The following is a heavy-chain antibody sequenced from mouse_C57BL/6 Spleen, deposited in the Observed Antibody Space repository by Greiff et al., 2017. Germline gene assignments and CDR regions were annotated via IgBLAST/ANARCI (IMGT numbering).Heavy chain of an antibody. CDR3: ARSNYGSSYGGWYVDV. CDR2: IYPGDGDT. Sequence: VQLQESGPELVKPGASVKISCKASGYAFSSSWMNWVKQRPGKGLEWIGRIYPGDGDTNYNGKFKGKATLTADKSSSTADMQLSSLTSEDSAVYFCARSNYGSSYGGWYVDVWGTGTTVTVSS. V-gene: IGHV1-82*01. CDR1: GYAFSSSW. J-gene: IGHJ1*03. D-gene: IGHD1-1*01.